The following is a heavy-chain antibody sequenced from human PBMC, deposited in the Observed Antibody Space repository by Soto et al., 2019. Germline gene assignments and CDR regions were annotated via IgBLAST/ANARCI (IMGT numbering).Heavy chain of an antibody. D-gene: IGHD3-10*01. Sequence: GASVKVSCKASGYTFTGYYMHWVRQAPGQGLEWMGWINPNSGGTNYAQKFQGWVTMTRDTSISTAYMELSRLRSDDTAVYYCARGHKDYYGSGSPRYYYYMDVWGKGTTVTVSS. CDR3: ARGHKDYYGSGSPRYYYYMDV. V-gene: IGHV1-2*04. CDR1: GYTFTGYY. CDR2: INPNSGGT. J-gene: IGHJ6*03.